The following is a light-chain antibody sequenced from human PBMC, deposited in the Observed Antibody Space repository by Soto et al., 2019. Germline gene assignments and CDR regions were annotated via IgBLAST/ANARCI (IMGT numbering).Light chain of an antibody. J-gene: IGLJ2*01. Sequence: QSVLIQPPSTSATPGQRVTFSCSGSESNIGNNAVNWYQHLPGAAPKLVIYNYSQRPSGVPDRFSGSRSGTSASLAISGLXSXXXGXYYCATWDDSVSGQVFGGGTKLTVL. V-gene: IGLV1-44*01. CDR3: ATWDDSVSGQV. CDR2: NYS. CDR1: ESNIGNNA.